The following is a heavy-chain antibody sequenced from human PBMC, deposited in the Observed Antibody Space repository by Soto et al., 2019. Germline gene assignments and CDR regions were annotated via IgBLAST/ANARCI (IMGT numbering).Heavy chain of an antibody. D-gene: IGHD3-10*01. CDR3: ARFTYSSGSYSGDAFDI. V-gene: IGHV1-2*04. Sequence: GASVKVSCKASGYTFTGYYMHWVRQAPGQGLEWMGWINPNSGGTNYAQKFQGWVTMTRDTSISTAYMELSRLRSDDTAVYYCARFTYSSGSYSGDAFDIWGQGTMVTVSS. CDR2: INPNSGGT. CDR1: GYTFTGYY. J-gene: IGHJ3*02.